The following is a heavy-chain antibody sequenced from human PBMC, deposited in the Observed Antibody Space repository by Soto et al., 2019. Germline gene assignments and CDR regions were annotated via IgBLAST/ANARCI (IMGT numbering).Heavy chain of an antibody. Sequence: GASVKVSCKASGGTFSSYAISWVRQAPGQGLEWMGGIIPIFGTANYAQKFQGRVTITADESTSTAYMELSSLRSEDTAVYYCARTEWQRGETYYFDYWGQGTLVTVSS. CDR1: GGTFSSYA. V-gene: IGHV1-69*13. CDR3: ARTEWQRGETYYFDY. D-gene: IGHD3-3*01. J-gene: IGHJ4*02. CDR2: IIPIFGTA.